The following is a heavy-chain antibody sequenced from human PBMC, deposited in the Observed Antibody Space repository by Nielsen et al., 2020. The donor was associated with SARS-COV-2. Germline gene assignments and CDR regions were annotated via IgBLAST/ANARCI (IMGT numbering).Heavy chain of an antibody. J-gene: IGHJ6*02. CDR1: GFTFSGYA. D-gene: IGHD3-3*01. Sequence: GESLKISCAASGFTFSGYAMSWVRQAPGKGLEWVSAISGSGGSTYYADSVKGRFTISRDNSKNSLSLQMNSLRAEDTAVYYCVRTVITIFGVVISDKYYYGMDVWGQGTTVTVSS. CDR2: ISGSGGST. CDR3: VRTVITIFGVVISDKYYYGMDV. V-gene: IGHV3-23*01.